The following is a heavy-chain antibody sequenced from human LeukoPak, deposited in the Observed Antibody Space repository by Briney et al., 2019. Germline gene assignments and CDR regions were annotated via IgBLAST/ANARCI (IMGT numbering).Heavy chain of an antibody. CDR3: ARDSYGDHDYYYGMDV. Sequence: ASVKVSCKASGYTLTSYYMHWVRQAPGRGLEWMGIINPSGGSTSYAQKFQGRVTMTRDTSTSTVYMELSSLRSEDTAVYYCARDSYGDHDYYYGMDVWGQGTTVTVSS. CDR1: GYTLTSYY. D-gene: IGHD4-17*01. CDR2: INPSGGST. V-gene: IGHV1-46*01. J-gene: IGHJ6*02.